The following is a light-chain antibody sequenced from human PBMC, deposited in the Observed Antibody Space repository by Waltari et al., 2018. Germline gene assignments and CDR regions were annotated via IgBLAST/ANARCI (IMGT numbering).Light chain of an antibody. CDR3: KSYDSGRSGYI. Sequence: QSVLTQPPSVSGAPGQTVTISCTGISPNIGAGYDVHWYQQSPGTAPKLLIYGNVNRPSGVHDRFSGSKSGASASLAMTGLQAEDEADYYCKSYDSGRSGYIFGPVTTVNVL. J-gene: IGLJ1*01. V-gene: IGLV1-40*01. CDR2: GNV. CDR1: SPNIGAGYD.